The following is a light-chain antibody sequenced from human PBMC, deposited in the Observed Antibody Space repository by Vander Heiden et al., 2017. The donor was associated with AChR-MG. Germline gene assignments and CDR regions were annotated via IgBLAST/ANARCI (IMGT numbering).Light chain of an antibody. J-gene: IGLJ3*02. CDR3: TSYTTSGTLRV. CDR1: SSDVGGYNF. V-gene: IGLV2-14*03. CDR2: DVS. Sequence: QSALTQPASVSGSPGQSITISCTGHSSDVGGYNFVPWYQHYPGKAPKLIIFDVSKRPSGVSNRFAGSKSANTASLTISGLQADDEADYYCTSYTTSGTLRVFGGGTKLTVL.